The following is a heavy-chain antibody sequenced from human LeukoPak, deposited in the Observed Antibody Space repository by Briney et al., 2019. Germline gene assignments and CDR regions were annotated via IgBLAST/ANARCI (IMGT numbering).Heavy chain of an antibody. CDR3: ARYCSSSRCLYYYHMDV. J-gene: IGHJ6*03. V-gene: IGHV3-21*01. Sequence: GGSLRLSCAASGFTFSTYSMNWVRQAPGKGLEWVSSISSGSSYIYYADSVKGRFTISRDDAKNSLYLQMNSLRAEDTAVYYCARYCSSSRCLYYYHMDVWGKGTTATVSS. CDR2: ISSGSSYI. D-gene: IGHD2-2*01. CDR1: GFTFSTYS.